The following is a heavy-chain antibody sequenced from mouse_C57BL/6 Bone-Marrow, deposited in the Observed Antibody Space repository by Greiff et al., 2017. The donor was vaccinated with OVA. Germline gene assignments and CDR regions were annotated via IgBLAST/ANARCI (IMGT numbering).Heavy chain of an antibody. CDR2: IDPEEGET. V-gene: IGHV14-2*01. J-gene: IGHJ4*01. D-gene: IGHD1-1*01. Sequence: VHVKQSGAELVKPGASVKLSCTASGFNIKDYYMHWVKQRTEQGLEWIGRIDPEEGETKYAPKFQGKAPITADTTSNTAYLQLSSLTTKDTTVYYCAFITTVYAMDYRGQGTSVTVSS. CDR3: AFITTVYAMDY. CDR1: GFNIKDYY.